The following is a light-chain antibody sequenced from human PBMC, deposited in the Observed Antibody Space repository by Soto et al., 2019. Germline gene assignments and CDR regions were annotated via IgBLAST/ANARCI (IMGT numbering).Light chain of an antibody. CDR3: MSYAGSNTYV. CDR2: EVV. CDR1: RNDIGAYEF. Sequence: QSALTQPPAASGSPGQSGTISCTGTRNDIGAYEFVSWYQHHPGKAPELIIYEVVQRPSGVPDRFSGSKSGNTASLTVSGLQAADEADYYCMSYAGSNTYVFGNGTKVTVL. J-gene: IGLJ1*01. V-gene: IGLV2-8*01.